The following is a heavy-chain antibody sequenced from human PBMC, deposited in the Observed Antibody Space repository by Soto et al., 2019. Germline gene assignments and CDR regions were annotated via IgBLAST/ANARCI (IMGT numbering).Heavy chain of an antibody. Sequence: SETLSLTCAVYDGSFSGYYWSWIRQPPGKGLEWIGEINHSGSTNYNPSLKSRVTISVDTSKNQFSLKLSSVTAADTAVYYCARLALRYFDWVSSDYWGQGTLVTVSS. CDR1: DGSFSGYY. V-gene: IGHV4-34*01. J-gene: IGHJ4*02. CDR2: INHSGST. D-gene: IGHD3-9*01. CDR3: ARLALRYFDWVSSDY.